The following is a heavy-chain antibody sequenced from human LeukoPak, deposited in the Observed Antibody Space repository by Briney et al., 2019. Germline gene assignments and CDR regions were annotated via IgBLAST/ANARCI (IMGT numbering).Heavy chain of an antibody. Sequence: ASVKVSCKASGYTFTSYGISWVRQAPGQGLEWMGWISAYNGNTNYAQKLQGRVTMTTDTSTSTAYMELRSLRSDDTAVYYCARDSHYDILTGYYRSYYGMDVWGQGTTVTVSS. CDR2: ISAYNGNT. CDR3: ARDSHYDILTGYYRSYYGMDV. D-gene: IGHD3-9*01. J-gene: IGHJ6*02. V-gene: IGHV1-18*01. CDR1: GYTFTSYG.